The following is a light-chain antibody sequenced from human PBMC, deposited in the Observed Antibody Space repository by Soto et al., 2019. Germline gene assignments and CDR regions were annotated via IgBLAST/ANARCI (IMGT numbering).Light chain of an antibody. CDR1: QSVSSN. CDR2: GAS. CDR3: QQYNNWPPWT. V-gene: IGKV3-15*01. Sequence: EIVLTQSPGTLSLSPGERATLSCRASQSVSSNLAWYQQQPGQAPRLLIYGASTRATGIPARFSGSGSGTEFTLTISSLQSEDFAVYYCQQYNNWPPWTFGQGTKVDI. J-gene: IGKJ1*01.